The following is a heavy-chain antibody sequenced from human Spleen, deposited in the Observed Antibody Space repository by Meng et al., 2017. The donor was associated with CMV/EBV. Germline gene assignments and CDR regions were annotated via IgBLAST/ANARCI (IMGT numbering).Heavy chain of an antibody. CDR1: GGSISSSSYY. Sequence: SETLSLTCTVSGGSISSSSYYWGWIRQPPGKGLEWIGSIYYSGSTYYNPSLKSRVIISGDTSKNKFSLNLRSVTAADTAVYYCARDTYDYWSDYPVGAFDIWGQGTMVTVSS. V-gene: IGHV4-39*07. D-gene: IGHD3/OR15-3a*01. CDR2: IYYSGST. CDR3: ARDTYDYWSDYPVGAFDI. J-gene: IGHJ3*02.